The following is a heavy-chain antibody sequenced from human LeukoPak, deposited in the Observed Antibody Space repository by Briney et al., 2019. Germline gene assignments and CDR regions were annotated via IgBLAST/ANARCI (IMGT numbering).Heavy chain of an antibody. CDR1: GFTFSSYA. CDR2: ISGSGGST. Sequence: PGGSLRLSCAASGFTFSSYATSWVRQAPGKGLEWVSAISGSGGSTYYADSVKGRFTISRDNSKNTLYLQMNSLRAEDTAVYYCAKAGAVGLYFDYWGQGTLVTVSS. V-gene: IGHV3-23*01. J-gene: IGHJ4*02. CDR3: AKAGAVGLYFDY. D-gene: IGHD6-13*01.